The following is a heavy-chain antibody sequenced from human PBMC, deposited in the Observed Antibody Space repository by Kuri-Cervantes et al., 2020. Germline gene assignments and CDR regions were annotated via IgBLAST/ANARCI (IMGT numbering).Heavy chain of an antibody. CDR1: GFTFSSHA. Sequence: GGSLRLSCAASGFTFSSHAMSWVRQAPGKGLEWVSAISGSGGSTYYADSVKGRFTISRDNSKNTLYLQMNSLRAEDTAVYYCARGLVGSSWYDYFDYWGQGTLVTVSS. J-gene: IGHJ4*02. CDR2: ISGSGGST. CDR3: ARGLVGSSWYDYFDY. V-gene: IGHV3-23*01. D-gene: IGHD6-13*01.